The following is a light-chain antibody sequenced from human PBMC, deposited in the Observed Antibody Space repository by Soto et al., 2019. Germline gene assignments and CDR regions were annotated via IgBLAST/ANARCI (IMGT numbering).Light chain of an antibody. J-gene: IGLJ1*01. CDR1: SSDVGSYNF. Sequence: QSVLTQPASVSGSPGQSITISCTGTSSDVGSYNFVSWYQQHPGEAPKLMIYEASKRPSGVSSRFSGSKSGNTASLTISGLQAEDEADYYCCSYAGRTTYVFGTGTKVTVL. V-gene: IGLV2-23*01. CDR2: EAS. CDR3: CSYAGRTTYV.